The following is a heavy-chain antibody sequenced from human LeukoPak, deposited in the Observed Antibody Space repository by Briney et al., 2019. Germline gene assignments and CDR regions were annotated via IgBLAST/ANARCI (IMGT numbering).Heavy chain of an antibody. Sequence: SVKVSCKASGGTFSSYAISWVRQAPGQGLEWMGGIISIFGTANYAQKFQGRVTITADESTSTAYMELSSLRSEDTAVYYCARATVVINAFDIWGQGTMVTVSS. V-gene: IGHV1-69*13. J-gene: IGHJ3*02. D-gene: IGHD4-23*01. CDR2: IISIFGTA. CDR1: GGTFSSYA. CDR3: ARATVVINAFDI.